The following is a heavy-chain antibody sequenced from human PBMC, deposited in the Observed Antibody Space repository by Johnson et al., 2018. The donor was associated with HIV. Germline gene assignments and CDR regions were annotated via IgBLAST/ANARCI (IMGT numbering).Heavy chain of an antibody. Sequence: VQLVESGGGLVQPGGSLRLSCAASGFTFSSYAMRWVRQGPGKGLVWVSRINSDGSSTNYADSVKGRFTISRDNAKNTLYLQMNSLRAEDTAVYYCARERDTDMAGDAFDIWGQGTMVTVSS. J-gene: IGHJ3*02. CDR1: GFTFSSYA. D-gene: IGHD5-18*01. CDR3: ARERDTDMAGDAFDI. CDR2: INSDGSST. V-gene: IGHV3-74*01.